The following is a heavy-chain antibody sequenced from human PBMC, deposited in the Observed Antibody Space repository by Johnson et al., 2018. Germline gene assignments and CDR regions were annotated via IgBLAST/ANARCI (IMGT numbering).Heavy chain of an antibody. CDR3: AKDRRQWLALHYFDY. J-gene: IGHJ4*02. D-gene: IGHD6-19*01. V-gene: IGHV3-30*18. CDR1: GFTVSSDY. Sequence: QVQLVESGGGLIQPGGSLRLSCAASGFTVSSDYMSWVHQAPGKGLEWVAVISYDGSDKKYADSVKGRFTISRDNSNSKKTVYLQMNSLRPEDTAVYYCAKDRRQWLALHYFDYWGQGTLVTVSS. CDR2: ISYDGSDK.